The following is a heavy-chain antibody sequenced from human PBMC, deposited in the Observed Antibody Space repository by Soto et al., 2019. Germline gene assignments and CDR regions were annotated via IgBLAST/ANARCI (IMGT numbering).Heavy chain of an antibody. J-gene: IGHJ3*01. Sequence: DVQLVESGGGLIQPGGSLRLSCAASGFAFSGKKYLPWVRQAPGKGLEWVSALYSGRGTFYADSVKGRFSISKDNSKNTFFLQLSGLRPDDTAVYYCATWLLREHAFDVWGQGTMVTVSS. CDR2: LYSGRGT. V-gene: IGHV3-53*01. CDR3: ATWLLREHAFDV. CDR1: GFAFSGKKY. D-gene: IGHD2-15*01.